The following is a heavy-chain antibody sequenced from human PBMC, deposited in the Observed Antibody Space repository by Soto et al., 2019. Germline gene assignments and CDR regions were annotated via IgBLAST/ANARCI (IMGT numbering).Heavy chain of an antibody. CDR3: ASDSYDFWSGYYIGGFWFDP. CDR2: ISSSSSYI. D-gene: IGHD3-3*01. V-gene: IGHV3-21*01. Sequence: GGSLRLSCAASGFTFSSYSMNWARQAPGKGLEWVSSISSSSSYIYYADSVKGRFTISRDNAKNSLYLQMNSLRAEDTAVYYCASDSYDFWSGYYIGGFWFDPWGQGTLVTVSS. CDR1: GFTFSSYS. J-gene: IGHJ5*02.